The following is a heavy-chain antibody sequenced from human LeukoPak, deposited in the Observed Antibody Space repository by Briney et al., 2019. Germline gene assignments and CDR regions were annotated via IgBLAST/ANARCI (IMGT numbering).Heavy chain of an antibody. CDR3: ARGLDVVSATNDAFDM. D-gene: IGHD2-2*01. V-gene: IGHV3-74*01. Sequence: GGSLRLSCAASGITFSNHWMHWVRQSPGKGLVWVSRINNDGSSTSYADSVKGRFTISRYNARNSLYLQMNSLRAEDTAVYYCARGLDVVSATNDAFDMWGQGTMVTVSS. CDR1: GITFSNHW. J-gene: IGHJ3*02. CDR2: INNDGSST.